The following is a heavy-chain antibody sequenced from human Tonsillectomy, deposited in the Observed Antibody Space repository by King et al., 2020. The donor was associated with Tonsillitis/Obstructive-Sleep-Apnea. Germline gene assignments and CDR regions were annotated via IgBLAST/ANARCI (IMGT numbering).Heavy chain of an antibody. CDR2: INPNSGDT. Sequence: QLVQAGDEVKKPGASVKVSCKASGYTFTGYYLHWVRQAPGQGLEWMGRINPNSGDTNYAQQFQGRVTMTRDTSISTAYMELSRLRSDDTAVYYCAREGYSPMDVWGKGTTVTVSS. V-gene: IGHV1-2*06. J-gene: IGHJ6*03. D-gene: IGHD5-18*01. CDR3: AREGYSPMDV. CDR1: GYTFTGYY.